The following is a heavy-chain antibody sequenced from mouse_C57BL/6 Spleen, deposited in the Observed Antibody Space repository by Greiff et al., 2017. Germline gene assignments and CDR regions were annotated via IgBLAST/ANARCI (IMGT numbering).Heavy chain of an antibody. CDR3: TTVGSSSAWFAY. CDR1: GFNIKDDY. Sequence: VQLKESGAELVRPGASVKLSCTASGFNIKDDYMHWVKQRPEQGLEWIGWIDPENGDTEYASKFQGKAPITADTSSNTAYLQLSSLTSEDTAVYYCTTVGSSSAWFAYWGQGTLVTVSA. J-gene: IGHJ3*01. D-gene: IGHD1-1*01. CDR2: IDPENGDT. V-gene: IGHV14-4*01.